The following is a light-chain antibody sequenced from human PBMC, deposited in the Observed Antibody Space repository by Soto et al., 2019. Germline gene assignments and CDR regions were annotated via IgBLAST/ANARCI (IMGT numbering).Light chain of an antibody. CDR3: SSNAPTWV. J-gene: IGLJ3*02. CDR2: KVS. Sequence: QSALTQPASVSGSPGQSISISCTGTNSDIGTHNSVSWYRQHPGKAPKLIIYKVSNRPSGISNRFSGSKSANTAYLTISGLQADDEADYFCSSNAPTWVFGGGTKLTVL. CDR1: NSDIGTHNS. V-gene: IGLV2-14*03.